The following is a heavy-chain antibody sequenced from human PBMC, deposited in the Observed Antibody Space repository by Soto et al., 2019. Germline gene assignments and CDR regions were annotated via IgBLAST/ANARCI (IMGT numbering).Heavy chain of an antibody. Sequence: EVQLLESGGGLVQPGGSLRLSCAASGFTFSSYAMSWVRQAPGKGLAWVSAISGSGGSTYYADSVKGRFTISRDNSKNTLYLQMNSLRAEDTAVYCCAKDSRNSTTVTTYFVYGGQGTLVTVSS. D-gene: IGHD4-17*01. CDR2: ISGSGGST. CDR1: GFTFSSYA. CDR3: AKDSRNSTTVTTYFVY. V-gene: IGHV3-23*01. J-gene: IGHJ4*02.